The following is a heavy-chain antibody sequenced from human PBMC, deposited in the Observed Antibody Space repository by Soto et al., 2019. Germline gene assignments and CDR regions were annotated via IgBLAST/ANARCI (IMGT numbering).Heavy chain of an antibody. Sequence: VKVSCKASGYTFTSYAMHWVRQAPGQRLEWMGWINAGNGNTKYSQKLQGRVTITRDTSASTAYMELSSLRSEDTAVYYCARNGAFGGYGDFDYWGQGTLVTVSS. V-gene: IGHV1-3*01. CDR3: ARNGAFGGYGDFDY. D-gene: IGHD4-17*01. CDR2: INAGNGNT. J-gene: IGHJ4*02. CDR1: GYTFTSYA.